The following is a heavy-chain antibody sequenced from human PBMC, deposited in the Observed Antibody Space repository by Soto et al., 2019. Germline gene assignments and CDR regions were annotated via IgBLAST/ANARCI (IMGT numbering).Heavy chain of an antibody. V-gene: IGHV3-13*01. CDR3: ARDSRCTLRAADCYFDL. CDR1: GFTFSSYD. J-gene: IGHJ2*01. CDR2: IGTAGDT. D-gene: IGHD2-2*01. Sequence: EVQLVESGGGLLQPGGSLRLSCAASGFTFSSYDMHWVRQATGKGLEWVSAIGTAGDTYYPGSVKGRFTISRENAKNSLYLQMNSLRAEDTAVYYCARDSRCTLRAADCYFDLWGRGTMVTVTS.